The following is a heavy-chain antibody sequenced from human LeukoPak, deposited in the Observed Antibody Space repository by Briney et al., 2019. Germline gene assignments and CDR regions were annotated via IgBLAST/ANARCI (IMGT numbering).Heavy chain of an antibody. D-gene: IGHD1-1*01. CDR1: GGSFSGYY. Sequence: SETLSLTCAVYGGSFSGYYWSWIRQPPGKGLEWIGEINHSGSTNYNPSLKSRVTISVDTSKNHFSLKLSSVTAADTAVYYCARQLGYGMDVWGQGTTVTVSS. CDR2: INHSGST. V-gene: IGHV4-34*01. J-gene: IGHJ6*02. CDR3: ARQLGYGMDV.